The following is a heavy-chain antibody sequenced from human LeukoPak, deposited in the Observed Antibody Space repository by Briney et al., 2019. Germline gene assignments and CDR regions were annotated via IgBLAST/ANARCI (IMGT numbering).Heavy chain of an antibody. V-gene: IGHV1-18*01. J-gene: IGHJ4*02. CDR1: GYTFSSYG. CDR3: ARIDYDRDY. Sequence: ASVKVSCKASGYTFSSYGITWVRQAPGQGLEWMGWINAYSGNTNYAQNLQGRVTMTTDTSTSTAYMELRSLRSDDTAVYYCARIDYDRDYWGQGTLVTVSS. CDR2: INAYSGNT. D-gene: IGHD4/OR15-4a*01.